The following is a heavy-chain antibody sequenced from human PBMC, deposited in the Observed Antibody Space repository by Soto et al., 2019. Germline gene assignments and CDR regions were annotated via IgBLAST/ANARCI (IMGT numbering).Heavy chain of an antibody. V-gene: IGHV1-18*01. CDR3: LGRNGGLTTSYYYYGMDV. D-gene: IGHD4-17*01. Sequence: ASVKVSCKASGYTFTRSGISWARQAPGQGPEWMGWISSYNGDTNYAQTFQGRVTMTTDTSTSTAYMELRSLRSDDTAVYYWLGRNGGLTTSYYYYGMDVWGQGTTVTVSS. J-gene: IGHJ6*02. CDR2: ISSYNGDT. CDR1: GYTFTRSG.